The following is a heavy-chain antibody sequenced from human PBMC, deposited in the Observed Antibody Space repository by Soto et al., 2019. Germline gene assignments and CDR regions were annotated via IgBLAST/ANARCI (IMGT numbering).Heavy chain of an antibody. CDR2: IWYDGSNK. Sequence: GGSLRLSCSASGFTFSSHGMHWVRQAPGKGLEWVAVIWYDGSNKYYADSVKGRFTISRDNSKNTLYLQMNSLRAEDTAVYYCARAPAPYYYYYGMDVWGQGTTVTLSS. CDR1: GFTFSSHG. J-gene: IGHJ6*02. V-gene: IGHV3-33*01. CDR3: ARAPAPYYYYYGMDV.